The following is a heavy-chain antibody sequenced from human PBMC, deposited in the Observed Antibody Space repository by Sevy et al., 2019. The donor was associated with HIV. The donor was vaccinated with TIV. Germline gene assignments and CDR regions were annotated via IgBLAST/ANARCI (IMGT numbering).Heavy chain of an antibody. D-gene: IGHD3-16*01. Sequence: GESLKISCAASGFTFSDYRLHWVRQAPGKGLEWVAVISYDGRNNKYNADSVKGRFTISRDNSKNTVYLQMNSLRAEDTAIYYCARDRGEILSSAFDYWGQGTQVTVSS. V-gene: IGHV3-30*03. CDR3: ARDRGEILSSAFDY. CDR2: ISYDGRNNK. CDR1: GFTFSDYR. J-gene: IGHJ4*02.